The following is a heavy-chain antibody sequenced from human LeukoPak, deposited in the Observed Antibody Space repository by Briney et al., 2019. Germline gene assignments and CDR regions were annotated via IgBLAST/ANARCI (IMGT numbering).Heavy chain of an antibody. Sequence: SETLSLTCTVSGGSIGGHYWSWIRQPPGKGLEWIGYIYTSGSTNYNPSLKSRVTISVDTSKNQFSLKLSSVTAADTAVYYCASSRRRAFDYWGQGTLVTVSS. V-gene: IGHV4-4*09. CDR2: IYTSGST. D-gene: IGHD1-1*01. J-gene: IGHJ4*02. CDR3: ASSRRRAFDY. CDR1: GGSIGGHY.